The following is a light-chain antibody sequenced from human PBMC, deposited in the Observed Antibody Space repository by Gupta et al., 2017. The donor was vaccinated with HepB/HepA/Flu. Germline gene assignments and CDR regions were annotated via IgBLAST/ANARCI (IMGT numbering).Light chain of an antibody. J-gene: IGKJ1*01. V-gene: IGKV1-39*01. CDR2: AAS. CDR3: QQSFSTPR. Sequence: DIQMTQSPSFLSASVGDRVTITCRASQSISNYLHWYQQKPGKAPKLLIYAASRLQSGVPSRFSGSGSETDFTLTISTLQPEDFATYYFQQSFSTPRFGQGTKVEIK. CDR1: QSISNY.